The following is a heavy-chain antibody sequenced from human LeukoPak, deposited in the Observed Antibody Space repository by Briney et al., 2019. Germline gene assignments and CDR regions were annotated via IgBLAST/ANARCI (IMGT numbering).Heavy chain of an antibody. CDR2: IWYDGSNK. CDR1: GFTFSSYG. CDR3: AREGSSWSSDY. V-gene: IGHV3-33*01. J-gene: IGHJ4*02. D-gene: IGHD6-13*01. Sequence: GGSLRLSCAASGFTFSSYGMHWVRQAPGKGLERVAVIWYDGSNKYYADSVKGRFTISRDNSKNTLYLQMNSLRAEDTAVYYCAREGSSWSSDYWGQGTLVTVSS.